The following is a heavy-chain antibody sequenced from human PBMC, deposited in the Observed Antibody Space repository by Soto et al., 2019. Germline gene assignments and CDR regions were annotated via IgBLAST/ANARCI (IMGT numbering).Heavy chain of an antibody. Sequence: QITLKESGPTLVKPTQTLTLTCTFSGFALSTNGVGVGWIRQSPGKALEWVALIYWNDDKRYSPPLKSRLTITKDTYKNQGVLKLTNVDPVDTGTYYCAPTVSSADYVSWYFDLWGRGTLVTVSS. V-gene: IGHV2-5*01. CDR3: APTVSSADYVSWYFDL. J-gene: IGHJ2*01. D-gene: IGHD3-16*01. CDR1: GFALSTNGVG. CDR2: IYWNDDK.